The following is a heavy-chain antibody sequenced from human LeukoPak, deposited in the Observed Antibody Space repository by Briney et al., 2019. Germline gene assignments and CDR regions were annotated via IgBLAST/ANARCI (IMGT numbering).Heavy chain of an antibody. V-gene: IGHV3-74*01. D-gene: IGHD4-23*01. CDR1: GFTFSSYW. J-gene: IGHJ4*02. Sequence: GGSLRLSCAATGFTFSSYWMNWVRQAPGKGLVWVSRIASDGSSTTYADSVKGRFSISRDNAKNTLYLQMNSLRVEDTAVYYCARGRPHGNDYWGQGTLVTVSS. CDR3: ARGRPHGNDY. CDR2: IASDGSST.